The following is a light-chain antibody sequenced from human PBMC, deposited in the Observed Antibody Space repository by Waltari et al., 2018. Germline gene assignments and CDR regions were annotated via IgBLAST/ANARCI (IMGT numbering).Light chain of an antibody. V-gene: IGLV1-36*01. CDR2: YDN. CDR3: ATWDDSLNAYV. J-gene: IGLJ1*01. CDR1: SSNLQNNA. Sequence: QSVLTQPPSVSGAPRQRATISCSGSSSNLQNNAVNWYQPLPGRTPKLLIRYDNLLPSGVSARFSASKSGTSASLAISGLQSDDEADYYCATWDDSLNAYVFGSGTKVTVV.